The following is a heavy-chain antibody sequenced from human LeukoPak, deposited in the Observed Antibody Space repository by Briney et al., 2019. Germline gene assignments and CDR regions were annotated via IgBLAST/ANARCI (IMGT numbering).Heavy chain of an antibody. CDR3: SRENGAFSPFGY. V-gene: IGHV4-4*02. CDR2: VSLSGLT. Sequence: KTSETLSLTCGVSVGSITSTNWWSWVRQPPGQGLEWIGEVSLSGLTNYNPSLSSRVIMALDTSKNHLSLHLTSVTAADTAVYYCSRENGAFSPFGYWGQGYLVTVLS. D-gene: IGHD2-8*01. CDR1: VGSITSTNW. J-gene: IGHJ4*02.